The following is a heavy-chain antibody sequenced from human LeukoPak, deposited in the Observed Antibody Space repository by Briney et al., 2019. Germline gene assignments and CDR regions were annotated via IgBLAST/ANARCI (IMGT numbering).Heavy chain of an antibody. D-gene: IGHD2-2*01. CDR2: IIPIFGTA. J-gene: IGHJ4*02. Sequence: GASVKVSCKASGGTFSSYAISWVRQAPGQGLEWMGRIIPIFGTANYAQKFQGRVTITTDESTSTAYMELSSLRSEDTAVYYYARDRVFEYCSSTSCYGLDYWGQGTLVTVSS. V-gene: IGHV1-69*05. CDR1: GGTFSSYA. CDR3: ARDRVFEYCSSTSCYGLDY.